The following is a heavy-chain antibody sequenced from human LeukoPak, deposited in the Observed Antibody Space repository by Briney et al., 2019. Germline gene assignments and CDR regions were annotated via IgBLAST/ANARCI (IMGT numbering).Heavy chain of an antibody. CDR2: ISAYNGNT. CDR3: ARDAARIAAAGRGGY. Sequence: ASVKVSCKASGYTFTSYGISWVRQAPGQGLEWMGWISAYNGNTNYAQKLQGRVTMTTDTSTSTAYMELRSLRSDDTAVYCCARDAARIAAAGRGGYWGQGTLVTVSS. V-gene: IGHV1-18*01. D-gene: IGHD6-13*01. CDR1: GYTFTSYG. J-gene: IGHJ4*02.